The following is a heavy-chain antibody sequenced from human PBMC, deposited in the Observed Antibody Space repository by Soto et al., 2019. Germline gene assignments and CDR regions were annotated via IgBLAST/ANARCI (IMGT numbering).Heavy chain of an antibody. Sequence: QVQLVQSGAEVKKPGSSVKVSCKASGGTFSRYTFTWVRQAPGQGLEWMGRIIPIVDIPNYAQNFQGRVTITADKSTSTAYMELSRLTSYDTAVYYCASHFTGVLVLGTSPPGGDNYGWDVWGQGTTVSVSA. CDR1: GGTFSRYT. CDR2: IIPIVDIP. D-gene: IGHD2-15*01. J-gene: IGHJ6*01. CDR3: ASHFTGVLVLGTSPPGGDNYGWDV. V-gene: IGHV1-69*02.